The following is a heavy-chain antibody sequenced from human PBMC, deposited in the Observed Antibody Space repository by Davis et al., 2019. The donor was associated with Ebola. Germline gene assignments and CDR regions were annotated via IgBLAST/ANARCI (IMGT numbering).Heavy chain of an antibody. CDR1: GFTFSSYD. D-gene: IGHD3-16*02. Sequence: GESLKISCAASGFTFSSYDMHWVRQATGKGLEWVSGIGNAGDTYYSGSVKGRFTISRENAKNSLYLQMNSLRAEDTAVYYCARRGELSPHFDYWGQGTLVTVSS. CDR3: ARRGELSPHFDY. J-gene: IGHJ4*02. V-gene: IGHV3-13*01. CDR2: IGNAGDT.